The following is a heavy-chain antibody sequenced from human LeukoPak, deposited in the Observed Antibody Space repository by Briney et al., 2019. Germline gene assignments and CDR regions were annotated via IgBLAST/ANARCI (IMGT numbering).Heavy chain of an antibody. Sequence: GGSLRLSCTASGFTFSSYTMNWVRQAPGKGLEWVSAIHNGGGTTSYADSVKGRFTISRDSSKNTLSLQMNSLKAEDTAVYYCAKHLRTNVWFFDYWGQGTLVTVSS. J-gene: IGHJ4*02. CDR3: AKHLRTNVWFFDY. V-gene: IGHV3-23*01. CDR1: GFTFSSYT. CDR2: IHNGGGTT. D-gene: IGHD3-9*01.